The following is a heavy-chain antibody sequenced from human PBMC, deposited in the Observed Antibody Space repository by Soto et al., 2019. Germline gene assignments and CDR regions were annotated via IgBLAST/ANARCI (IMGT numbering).Heavy chain of an antibody. CDR1: GGSISSGDYY. D-gene: IGHD6-13*01. CDR2: IYYRGSA. CDR3: ASEASSDRHYFAV. J-gene: IGHJ4*02. Sequence: SETLSLTCIVSGGSISSGDYYWSWIRQDPGKGPEWIGYIYYRGSAYYNPSLKSRVSMSVDTSKNQFSLKLSSVTAADTAIYFWASEASSDRHYFAVWGQLTPVTTAS. V-gene: IGHV4-31*03.